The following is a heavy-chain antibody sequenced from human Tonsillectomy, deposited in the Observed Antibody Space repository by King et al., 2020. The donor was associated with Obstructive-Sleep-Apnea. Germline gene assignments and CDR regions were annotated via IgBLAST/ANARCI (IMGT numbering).Heavy chain of an antibody. V-gene: IGHV3-30*02. Sequence: QLVQSGGGVVQPGRSLRLSCAASGFMFISDGMHWVRQDPGKGLAWVASIRYDGSNKYYADSVKGRVTISRDNSKNTLYLQMNSLAAEDTAVYFCAKDRVSGYSDGSPVGSWGQGTLVTVSS. CDR3: AKDRVSGYSDGSPVGS. D-gene: IGHD5-18*01. J-gene: IGHJ5*02. CDR1: GFMFISDG. CDR2: IRYDGSNK.